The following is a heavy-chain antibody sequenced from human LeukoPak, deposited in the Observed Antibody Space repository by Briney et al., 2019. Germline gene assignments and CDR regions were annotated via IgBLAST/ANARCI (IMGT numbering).Heavy chain of an antibody. CDR3: TTYDPSNYYGMDV. V-gene: IGHV3-49*04. CDR2: IRSKAYGGTT. Sequence: GRSLRLSCTASGFTFGDYATTWVRQAPGKGLEWVGFIRSKAYGGTTEFAASVKGRFTISRDDSKSIAYLQVNSLKTEDTAVYYCTTYDPSNYYGMDVWGQGTTVTVS. D-gene: IGHD5-12*01. J-gene: IGHJ6*02. CDR1: GFTFGDYA.